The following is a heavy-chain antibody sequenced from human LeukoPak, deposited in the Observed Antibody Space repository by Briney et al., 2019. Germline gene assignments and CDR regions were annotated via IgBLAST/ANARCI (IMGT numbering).Heavy chain of an antibody. J-gene: IGHJ6*03. V-gene: IGHV3-21*06. CDR3: ARDPEHGDYYYYYYMDV. CDR1: GFTFSTYS. Sequence: GGSLRLSCAASGFTFSTYSMNWVRQAPGKGLEWVSSISSSSSYIYYVDSVKGRFTISRDNGKNSLYLQMSSLRAEDTAVYYCARDPEHGDYYYYYYMDVWGKGTTVTVSS. D-gene: IGHD4-17*01. CDR2: ISSSSSYI.